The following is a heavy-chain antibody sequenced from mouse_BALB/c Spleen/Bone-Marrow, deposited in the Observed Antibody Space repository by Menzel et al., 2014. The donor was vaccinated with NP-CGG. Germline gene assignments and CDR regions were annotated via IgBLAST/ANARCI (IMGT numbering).Heavy chain of an antibody. J-gene: IGHJ2*01. CDR2: FNPYNDGP. CDR3: AIHEGYFDY. V-gene: IGHV1-14*01. Sequence: VQLQQSGPELAEPGASVKMSCMASGYTFTSYVMHWVKQKPGQGLEWIGYFNPYNDGPKYNEKFKGKATLTSDKSSSTAYMELSRLTSEDSAVYYCAIHEGYFDYWGQGTTLTVSS. CDR1: GYTFTSYV.